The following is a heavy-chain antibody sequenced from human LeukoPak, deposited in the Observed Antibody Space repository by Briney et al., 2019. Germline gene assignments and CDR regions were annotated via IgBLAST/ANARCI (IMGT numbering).Heavy chain of an antibody. CDR2: IFPGDSDT. CDR1: GYRFTSDW. J-gene: IGHJ4*02. CDR3: ATSESQTRFDF. Sequence: HGESLKISCKASGYRFTSDWIGWVRQMPGKGLEWMGIIFPGDSDTTYSPSFEGQVTISADKSINTAYLQWSSLKASDTAMYYCATSESQTRFDFWGQGTLVTVSS. D-gene: IGHD1/OR15-1a*01. V-gene: IGHV5-51*01.